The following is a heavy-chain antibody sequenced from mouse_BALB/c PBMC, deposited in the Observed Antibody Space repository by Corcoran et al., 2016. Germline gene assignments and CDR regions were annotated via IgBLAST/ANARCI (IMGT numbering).Heavy chain of an antibody. CDR3: AGDYYGYWYFDV. D-gene: IGHD1-1*01. V-gene: IGHV12-3*02. Sequence: QMQLQESGPGLVKPSQSLFLACSITGFPITSGYYWIWILHSPGKPLEWMGYITHSGETFYNPSLQSPISITRETSKNQFFLQLNSVTTEDTAMYYCAGDYYGYWYFDVWGAGTTVTVSS. J-gene: IGHJ1*01. CDR1: GFPITSGYY. CDR2: ITHSGET.